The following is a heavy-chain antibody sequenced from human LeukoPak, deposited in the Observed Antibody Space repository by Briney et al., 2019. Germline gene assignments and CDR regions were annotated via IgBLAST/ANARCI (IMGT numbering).Heavy chain of an antibody. V-gene: IGHV4-31*03. CDR3: ARADGGVRGYYFVY. Sequence: SQTLSLTCTVSGASISSGGYYWSWVRQDPGKGLEWIGYIYYGGSTYYNPSLKSRITISVDTSKNQFSLELSSVTAADTAVYFCARADGGVRGYYFVYWGQGIMVTVSS. CDR2: IYYGGST. J-gene: IGHJ4*02. CDR1: GASISSGGYY. D-gene: IGHD3-10*01.